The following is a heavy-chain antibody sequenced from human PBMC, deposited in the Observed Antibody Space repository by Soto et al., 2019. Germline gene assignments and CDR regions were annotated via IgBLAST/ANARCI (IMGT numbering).Heavy chain of an antibody. D-gene: IGHD3-3*01. CDR2: IKQDGSEK. CDR1: GFTFSSYW. Sequence: EVQLVESGGGLVQPGGSLRLSCAASGFTFSSYWMSWVRQAPGKGLEWVANIKQDGSEKYYVDSVKGRFTISRDNAKNSLYLQMNSLRAEDTAVYYCAREAYDFWSGYYMGFDYWGQGTLVTVSS. V-gene: IGHV3-7*03. CDR3: AREAYDFWSGYYMGFDY. J-gene: IGHJ4*02.